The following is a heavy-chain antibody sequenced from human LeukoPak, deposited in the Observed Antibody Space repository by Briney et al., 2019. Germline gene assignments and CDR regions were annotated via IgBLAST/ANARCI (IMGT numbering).Heavy chain of an antibody. D-gene: IGHD6-19*01. CDR1: AFTFSSYG. CDR3: AKTSHPIAVAGYFDY. CDR2: ISGSGGST. J-gene: IGHJ4*02. Sequence: PGGSLRLSCAASAFTFSSYGMSWVRQAPGKGLEWVSTISGSGGSTYYADSVKGRFTISRDNSKNTLYLQMNSLRAEDTAVYYCAKTSHPIAVAGYFDYWGQGTLVTVSS. V-gene: IGHV3-23*01.